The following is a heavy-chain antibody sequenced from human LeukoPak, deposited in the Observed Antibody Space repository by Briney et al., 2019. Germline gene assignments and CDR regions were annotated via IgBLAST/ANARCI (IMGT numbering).Heavy chain of an antibody. CDR1: GGSFSGYY. V-gene: IGHV4-34*01. J-gene: IGHJ4*02. D-gene: IGHD3-10*01. CDR2: INHSGST. CDR3: ARHGYGSGSYYPFDY. Sequence: SETLSLTCAVYGGSFSGYYWSWIRQPPGKGLEWIGEINHSGSTNYNPSLKSRVTISVDTSKNQFSLKLSSVTAADTAVYYCARHGYGSGSYYPFDYWGQGTLVTVSS.